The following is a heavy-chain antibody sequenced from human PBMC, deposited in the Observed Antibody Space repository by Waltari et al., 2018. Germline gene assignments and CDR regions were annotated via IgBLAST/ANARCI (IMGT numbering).Heavy chain of an antibody. CDR2: IYYSGRT. D-gene: IGHD6-13*01. J-gene: IGHJ4*02. CDR3: ARVEDSRPIYYFDY. V-gene: IGHV4-39*07. CDR1: GGSISSSSYY. Sequence: QLQLQESGPGLVKPSETLSLTCTVSGGSISSSSYYWGWIRQPPGKGLEWIGTIYYSGRTYYNPSLKSRVTISRDTSKNQFSLKLSSVTAADTAVYYCARVEDSRPIYYFDYWGQGTLVTVSS.